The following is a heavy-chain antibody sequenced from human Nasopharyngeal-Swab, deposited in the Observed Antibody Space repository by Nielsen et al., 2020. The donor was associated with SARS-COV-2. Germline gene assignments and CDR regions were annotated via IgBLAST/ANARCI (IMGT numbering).Heavy chain of an antibody. CDR1: GYSFTSYW. D-gene: IGHD3-22*01. Sequence: GESLKISCKGSGYSFTSYWIGWVRQMPGKGPERMGIIYPGDPDTRYSPSFQGLVTISADKSISTAYLQWSSLKASDTAMYFCARLDYYDSSGYYPLIGPEYYFDYWGQGTLVTVSS. V-gene: IGHV5-51*01. CDR3: ARLDYYDSSGYYPLIGPEYYFDY. CDR2: IYPGDPDT. J-gene: IGHJ4*02.